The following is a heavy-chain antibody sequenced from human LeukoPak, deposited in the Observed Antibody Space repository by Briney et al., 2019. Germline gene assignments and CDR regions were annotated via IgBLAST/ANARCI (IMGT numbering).Heavy chain of an antibody. J-gene: IGHJ5*02. D-gene: IGHD2-2*01. Sequence: SETLSLTCTVSGGSISSYYWSWIRQPPGKGLEWIAYIYYSGSTNYNPSLKSRATISVDTSKNQLSLKLSFVTAADTAVYYCARHDTSYCSSTNCHSPYNWFDPWGQGTLVTVSS. CDR3: ARHDTSYCSSTNCHSPYNWFDP. CDR1: GGSISSYY. V-gene: IGHV4-59*08. CDR2: IYYSGST.